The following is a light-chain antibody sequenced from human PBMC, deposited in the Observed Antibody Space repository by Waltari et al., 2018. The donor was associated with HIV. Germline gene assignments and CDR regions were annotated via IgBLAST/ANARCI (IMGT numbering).Light chain of an antibody. V-gene: IGLV2-14*01. CDR1: NSDLGAYNY. J-gene: IGLJ1*01. CDR2: EVS. Sequence: QSALTQPASVSGSPGQSITISCTGTNSDLGAYNYVSWYQQHPGKAPKLLIYEVSNRPSGVSNRFSGSKSVTTASLTLSWLQAEDEADYYCSSYTGTSTLYVFGPGTKVTVL. CDR3: SSYTGTSTLYV.